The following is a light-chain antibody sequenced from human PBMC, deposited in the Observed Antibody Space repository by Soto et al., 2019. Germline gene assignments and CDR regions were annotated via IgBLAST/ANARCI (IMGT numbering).Light chain of an antibody. CDR2: GAS. J-gene: IGKJ1*01. V-gene: IGKV3-15*01. CDR1: QSVSSH. CDR3: QQYNNWPPWT. Sequence: EIVMTQSPATLSVSPGERATLSCRASQSVSSHVAWYQQKPGQAPRLLIYGASTRATGIPARFSGSGSGTVFTLTISSLQSEDFAVYYCQQYNNWPPWTFGQGTKVEIK.